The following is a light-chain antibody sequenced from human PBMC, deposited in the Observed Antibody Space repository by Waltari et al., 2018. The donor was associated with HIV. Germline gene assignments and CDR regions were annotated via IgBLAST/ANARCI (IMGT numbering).Light chain of an antibody. CDR2: KDD. J-gene: IGLJ2*01. Sequence: NFMLTQPHSVSESPGKTVTISCTRSSGSLASNYVQWYQQRPGSSPTTVIYKDDQRPSGVPDRFSGSIDSASNAASLTISGLRTEDEADYYCQSYDNENPVLFGGGTKLTVL. V-gene: IGLV6-57*01. CDR3: QSYDNENPVL. CDR1: SGSLASNY.